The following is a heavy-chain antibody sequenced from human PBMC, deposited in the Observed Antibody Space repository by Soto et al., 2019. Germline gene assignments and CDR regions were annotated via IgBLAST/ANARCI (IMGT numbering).Heavy chain of an antibody. CDR1: GFTFSSYG. D-gene: IGHD1-26*01. CDR3: ARGIVGWYYIDY. J-gene: IGHJ4*02. CDR2: IWYDGSNK. Sequence: QVQLVESGGGVVQPGRSLRLSCAASGFTFSSYGMHWVRQAPGKGLEWVAVIWYDGSNKYYADSVMGRFTISRDNSKNTLSLQMNSRRAEDTAVYYCARGIVGWYYIDYWGQGTLVTVSS. V-gene: IGHV3-33*01.